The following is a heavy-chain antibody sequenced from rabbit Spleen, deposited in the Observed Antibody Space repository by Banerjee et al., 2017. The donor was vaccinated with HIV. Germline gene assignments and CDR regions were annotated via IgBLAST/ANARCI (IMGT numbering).Heavy chain of an antibody. J-gene: IGHJ6*01. CDR3: ARDTSSSFSSYGMDL. CDR2: IDTGSSGFT. CDR1: GVSFSGNSY. Sequence: QSLEESGGDLVKPGASLTLTCTASGVSFSGNSYMCWVRQAPGKGLEWIACIDTGSSGFTYFASWAKGRVTISQTSSTTVTLQMTSLTAADTATYFCARDTSSSFSSYGMDLWGPGTLVTVS. D-gene: IGHD1-1*01. V-gene: IGHV1S40*01.